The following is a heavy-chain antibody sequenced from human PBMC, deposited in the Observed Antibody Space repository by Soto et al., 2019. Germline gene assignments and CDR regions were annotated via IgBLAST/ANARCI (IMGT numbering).Heavy chain of an antibody. V-gene: IGHV1-8*01. CDR1: GYSFTSLD. CDR2: MQPSSGRT. J-gene: IGHJ5*02. D-gene: IGHD3-10*01. CDR3: ARGVTAGVDP. Sequence: GASVKVSCKASGYSFTSLDINWVRQTTGQGLEWMGWMQPSSGRTGYAPKFQGRVTMTRDTSINTAYMELSSLTSDDTAFYYCARGVTAGVDPWGQGTLVTVSS.